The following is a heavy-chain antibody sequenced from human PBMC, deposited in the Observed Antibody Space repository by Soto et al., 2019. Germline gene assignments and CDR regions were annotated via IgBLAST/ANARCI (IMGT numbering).Heavy chain of an antibody. CDR2: ISYDGSNK. CDR1: GFTFSSYG. CDR3: AKPTRGYSYAPGDYFDY. D-gene: IGHD5-18*01. V-gene: IGHV3-30*18. J-gene: IGHJ4*02. Sequence: GGSLRLSCAASGFTFSSYGMHWVRQAPGKGLEWVAVISYDGSNKYYADSVKGRFTISRDNSKNTLYLQMNSLRAEDTAVYYCAKPTRGYSYAPGDYFDYWGQGTLVTVSS.